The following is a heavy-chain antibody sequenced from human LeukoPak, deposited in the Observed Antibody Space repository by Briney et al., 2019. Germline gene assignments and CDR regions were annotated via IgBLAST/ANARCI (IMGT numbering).Heavy chain of an antibody. D-gene: IGHD6-6*01. CDR3: ARGSIAAPRY. V-gene: IGHV4-34*01. CDR2: INHSGST. J-gene: IGHJ4*02. CDR1: GGSFSRFY. Sequence: SETLSLTCAVYGGSFSRFYWSWIRQPPGKGLEWIGEINHSGSTNYNPSLKSRVTISVDTSKNQFSLKLSSVTAADTAVYYCARGSIAAPRYWGQGTLVTVSS.